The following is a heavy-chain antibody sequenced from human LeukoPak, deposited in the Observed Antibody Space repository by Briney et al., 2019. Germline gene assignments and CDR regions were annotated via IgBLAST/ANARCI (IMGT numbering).Heavy chain of an antibody. CDR1: GGSISSYY. CDR2: IYTSGST. V-gene: IGHV4-4*07. CDR3: ARDEIAVAGYYHYGMDV. Sequence: SETLSLTCTVSGGSISSYYWSWIRQPAGKGLEWIGRIYTSGSTNYNPSLKSRVTMSVDTSKNQFSLKLSSVTAADTAVYYCARDEIAVAGYYHYGMDVWGQGTTVTVSS. D-gene: IGHD6-19*01. J-gene: IGHJ6*02.